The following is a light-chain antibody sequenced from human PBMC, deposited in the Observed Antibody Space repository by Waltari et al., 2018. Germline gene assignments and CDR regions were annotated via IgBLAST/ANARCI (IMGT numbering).Light chain of an antibody. J-gene: IGLJ3*02. Sequence: SYELTQPPSVSVSPGQTARITCSGDALPKQYVYWYQQTPGQAPVVVIYKDIERPSEIPERFSGSTSGTIVTLTISGVQAEDEADYYCQASDDTGTYGVFGGGTKLTVL. CDR2: KDI. V-gene: IGLV3-25*03. CDR1: ALPKQY. CDR3: QASDDTGTYGV.